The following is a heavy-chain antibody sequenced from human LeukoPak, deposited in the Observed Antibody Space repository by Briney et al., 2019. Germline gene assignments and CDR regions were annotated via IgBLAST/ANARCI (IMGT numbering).Heavy chain of an antibody. V-gene: IGHV1-2*02. CDR1: GYTFTGYY. D-gene: IGHD1-26*01. J-gene: IGHJ4*02. CDR2: INPNSGGT. Sequence: ASVKVSCKASGYTFTGYYMHWVRQAPGQGLEWMGWINPNSGGTNYAQKFQGRVTMTRDTSISTAYMELTSLNSDDTAVYYCATPLKGLGGRDHWGQGPLVPVFS. CDR3: ATPLKGLGGRDH.